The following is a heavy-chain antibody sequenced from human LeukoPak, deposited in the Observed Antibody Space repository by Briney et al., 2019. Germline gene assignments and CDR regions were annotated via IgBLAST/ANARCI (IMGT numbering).Heavy chain of an antibody. V-gene: IGHV1-18*01. Sequence: ASVKVSCKASGYTFTIHGISWVRQAPGQGLEWMGWISGYNGDTNYTPKLQDRVSMTRDTSTGTAYMELRSLRSDDTAVYFCARAGGGSGWFNDFWGQGTLVTVSS. CDR2: ISGYNGDT. CDR1: GYTFTIHG. J-gene: IGHJ4*02. CDR3: ARAGGGSGWFNDF. D-gene: IGHD6-19*01.